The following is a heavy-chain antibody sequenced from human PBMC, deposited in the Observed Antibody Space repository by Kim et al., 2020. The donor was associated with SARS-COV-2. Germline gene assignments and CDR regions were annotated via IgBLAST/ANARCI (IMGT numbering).Heavy chain of an antibody. CDR3: ARNSNLHQQLVVY. Sequence: SVKVSCKASGGTFSSYAISWVRQAPGQGLEWMGGIIPIFGTANYAQKFQGRVTITADEATSTAYMELSSLRSEDTAVYYCARNSNLHQQLVVYWGQGTLVTVSS. D-gene: IGHD6-13*01. J-gene: IGHJ1*01. CDR2: IIPIFGTA. V-gene: IGHV1-69*13. CDR1: GGTFSSYA.